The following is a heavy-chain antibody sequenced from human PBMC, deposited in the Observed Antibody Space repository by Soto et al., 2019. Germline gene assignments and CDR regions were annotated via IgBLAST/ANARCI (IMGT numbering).Heavy chain of an antibody. Sequence: ASVKVSCKASGFTFTSSAMQWVRQARGQRLEWIGWIVVGSGNTNYAQKFQERVTISRDNAKNSLYLQMNSLRDEDTAVYYCARENFDWSLNWFDPWGQGTLVTVSS. J-gene: IGHJ5*02. CDR1: GFTFTSSA. CDR3: ARENFDWSLNWFDP. D-gene: IGHD3-9*01. V-gene: IGHV1-58*02. CDR2: IVVGSGNT.